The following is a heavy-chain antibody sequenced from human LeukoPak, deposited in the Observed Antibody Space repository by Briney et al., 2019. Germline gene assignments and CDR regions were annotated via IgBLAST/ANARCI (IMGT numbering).Heavy chain of an antibody. CDR3: ARGPYSYDSSGAFDI. V-gene: IGHV4-34*01. CDR2: IHRSGST. Sequence: PSETLSLTCAGYGGSFSAYYWNWIRQPPGKGLEWIGEIHRSGSTNYNPSLKSRVTISVDTSKNQFSLKLSSVTAADTAVYFCARGPYSYDSSGAFDIWGQGTMVTVSS. J-gene: IGHJ3*02. D-gene: IGHD3-22*01. CDR1: GGSFSAYY.